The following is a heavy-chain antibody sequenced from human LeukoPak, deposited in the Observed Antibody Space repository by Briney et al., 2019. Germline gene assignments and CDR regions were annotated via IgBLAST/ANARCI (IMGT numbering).Heavy chain of an antibody. D-gene: IGHD2-15*01. CDR1: GYTFTSYS. J-gene: IGHJ4*02. CDR3: ARASYCSDGSCYSDY. CDR2: ISGYNGNT. Sequence: GASVKVSCKASGYTFTSYSISWVRQAPGQGLEWMGWISGYNGNTIYAQKVKGRVTMTTDTSTSTAYMELGSLKSDDTAVYYCARASYCSDGSCYSDYWGQGTLVTVSS. V-gene: IGHV1-18*01.